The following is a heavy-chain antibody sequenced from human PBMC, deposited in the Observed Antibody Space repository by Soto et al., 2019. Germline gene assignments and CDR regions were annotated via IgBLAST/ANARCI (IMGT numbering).Heavy chain of an antibody. V-gene: IGHV1-24*01. Sequence: QVQVVQSGAEVKKPGASVKVSCKVSGYTLTELSMHWVRQAPGKGLEWMGGFDPEDGETIYAQKFQGRVTMTEDTSTDTAYMELSSLRSEDTAVYYCATRERIAARPRLSYYYYYMDVWGKGTTVTVSS. D-gene: IGHD6-6*01. CDR1: GYTLTELS. CDR2: FDPEDGET. CDR3: ATRERIAARPRLSYYYYYMDV. J-gene: IGHJ6*03.